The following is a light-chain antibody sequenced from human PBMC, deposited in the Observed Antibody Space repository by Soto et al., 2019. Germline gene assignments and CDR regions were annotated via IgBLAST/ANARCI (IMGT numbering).Light chain of an antibody. V-gene: IGKV3-20*01. Sequence: VMTQSPATLSVSPGERATLSCRASQTVSRNLAWYQQKPGQAPRLLIYGASSRATGIPDRFSGSGSGTEFTLTIRRLEPEDFALYYCQQYGSSGTFGQGTKVDIK. J-gene: IGKJ1*01. CDR3: QQYGSSGT. CDR2: GAS. CDR1: QTVSRN.